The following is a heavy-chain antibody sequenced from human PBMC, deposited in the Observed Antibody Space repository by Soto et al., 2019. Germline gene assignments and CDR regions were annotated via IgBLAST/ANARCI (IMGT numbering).Heavy chain of an antibody. CDR2: INPSGGST. J-gene: IGHJ4*02. CDR3: ARDSGVGATGDYFDY. D-gene: IGHD1-26*01. CDR1: GYTFTSYY. Sequence: QVQLVQSGAEVKKPGASVKVSCKASGYTFTSYYMHWVRQAPGQGLEWMGIINPSGGSTSYAQKFQGRVTMTRDTSTGTVYLELGSLRAEDTAVYYCARDSGVGATGDYFDYWGQGTLVAVSS. V-gene: IGHV1-46*01.